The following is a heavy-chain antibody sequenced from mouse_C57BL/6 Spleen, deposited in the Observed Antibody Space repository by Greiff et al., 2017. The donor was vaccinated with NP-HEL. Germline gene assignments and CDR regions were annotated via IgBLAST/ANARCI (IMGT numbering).Heavy chain of an antibody. CDR3: ARGGIYYEYDVRFAY. CDR2: ISDGGSYT. V-gene: IGHV5-4*01. J-gene: IGHJ3*01. CDR1: GFTFSSYA. D-gene: IGHD2-4*01. Sequence: EVQGVESGGGLVKPGGSLKLSCAASGFTFSSYAMSWVRQTPEKRLEWVATISDGGSYTYYPDNVKGRFTISRDNAKNNLYLQMSHLKSEDTAMYYCARGGIYYEYDVRFAYWGQGTLVTVSA.